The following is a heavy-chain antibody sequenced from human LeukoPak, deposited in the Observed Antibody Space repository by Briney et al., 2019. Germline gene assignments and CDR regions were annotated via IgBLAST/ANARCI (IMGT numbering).Heavy chain of an antibody. J-gene: IGHJ4*02. Sequence: PGGSLRLSCAASGFTFSSYGMHWVRQAPGKGLEWVAVIWYYGSIKYYAGSVKGRFTISRDNSKNTLYLQMNSLRAEDTAVFYCARAGNPSWPVFDYWGQGTLVTVSS. CDR1: GFTFSSYG. CDR3: ARAGNPSWPVFDY. D-gene: IGHD2-2*01. CDR2: IWYYGSIK. V-gene: IGHV3-33*01.